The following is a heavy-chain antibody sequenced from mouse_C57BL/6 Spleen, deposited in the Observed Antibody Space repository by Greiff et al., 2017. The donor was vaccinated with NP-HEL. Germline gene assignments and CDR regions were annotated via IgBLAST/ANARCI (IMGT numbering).Heavy chain of an antibody. CDR3: ASHYYGKDYFDY. CDR2: IDPSDSET. V-gene: IGHV1-52*01. Sequence: QVQLKQSGAELVRPGSSVKLSCKASGYTFTSYWMHWVKQRPIQGLEWIGNIDPSDSETHYNQKFKDKATLTVDKSSSTAYMQLSSLTSEDSAVYYCASHYYGKDYFDYWGQGTTLTVSS. CDR1: GYTFTSYW. D-gene: IGHD1-1*01. J-gene: IGHJ2*01.